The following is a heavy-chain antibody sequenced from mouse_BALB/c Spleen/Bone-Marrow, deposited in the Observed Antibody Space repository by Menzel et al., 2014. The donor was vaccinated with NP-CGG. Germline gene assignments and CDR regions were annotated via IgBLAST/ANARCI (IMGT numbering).Heavy chain of an antibody. Sequence: DVQLVESGGGLVQPGGSLKLSCAASGFTFSSYTMSWVRRTPEKRLEWVAYISNGGGSTYYPDTVKGRFAISRDNAKNTLYLQMSSLKSEDTAMYYCARHVGNPYAMDYWGQGTSVTVSS. CDR1: GFTFSSYT. CDR3: ARHVGNPYAMDY. V-gene: IGHV5-12-2*01. D-gene: IGHD3-1*01. J-gene: IGHJ4*01. CDR2: ISNGGGST.